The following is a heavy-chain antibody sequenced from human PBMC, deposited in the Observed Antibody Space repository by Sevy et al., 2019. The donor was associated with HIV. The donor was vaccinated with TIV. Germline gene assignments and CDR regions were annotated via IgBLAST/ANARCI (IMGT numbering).Heavy chain of an antibody. V-gene: IGHV3-48*04. CDR3: ARDRRFCGNECYLYYYYGMDV. CDR2: ISSSSSTI. J-gene: IGHJ6*02. D-gene: IGHD3-16*02. Sequence: GGSLRLSCAASGFTFSSYSMNWVRQAPGKGLEWVSYISSSSSTIYYADSVKGRFTISRDDSKNIVNLQMISLRADDTAVYYCARDRRFCGNECYLYYYYGMDVWGHGTAVTVSS. CDR1: GFTFSSYS.